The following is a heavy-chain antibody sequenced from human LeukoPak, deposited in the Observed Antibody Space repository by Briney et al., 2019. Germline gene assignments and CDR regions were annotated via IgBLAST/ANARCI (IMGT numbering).Heavy chain of an antibody. CDR3: ARDQRLERGDY. CDR2: ISSSGSTI. J-gene: IGHJ4*02. V-gene: IGHV3-48*03. D-gene: IGHD1-1*01. CDR1: GFTFSSYE. Sequence: QPGGSLRLSCAASGFTFSSYEMDWVRQAPGKGLEWVSYISSSGSTIYYADSVKGRFTISRDNAKNSLYLQMNSLRAEDTAVYYCARDQRLERGDYWGQGTLVTVSS.